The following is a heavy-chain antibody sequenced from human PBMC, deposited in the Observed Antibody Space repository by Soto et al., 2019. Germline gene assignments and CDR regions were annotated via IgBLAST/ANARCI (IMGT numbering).Heavy chain of an antibody. CDR3: FSSEAIGY. J-gene: IGHJ4*02. V-gene: IGHV3-74*01. CDR1: GFTFSDYW. Sequence: EVQLVESGGGLVQPGGSLRLSCAASGFTFSDYWMYWVRQAPGKGLVWVSRIYADGSGTSYADSVKGRVAISRDNAENTVHVRMISLRDEDTAVYFGFSSEAIGYWGQGALVAVS. CDR2: IYADGSGT.